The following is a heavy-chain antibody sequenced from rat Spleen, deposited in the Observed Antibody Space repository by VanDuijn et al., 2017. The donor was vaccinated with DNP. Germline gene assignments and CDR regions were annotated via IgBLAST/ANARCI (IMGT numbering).Heavy chain of an antibody. CDR3: TTDSYSAPFDY. CDR2: ITASGGTT. D-gene: IGHD3-3*01. V-gene: IGHV5S10*01. CDR1: GFIFSDYN. Sequence: EVQLVESGGGLVQPGNSLKLSCAASGFIFSDYNMVWVRQAPKKGLEWVATITASGGTTYYRDSVKGRFTISTDNAKNTLFLQMDSLRSDDTATYYCTTDSYSAPFDYWGQGVMVTVSS. J-gene: IGHJ2*01.